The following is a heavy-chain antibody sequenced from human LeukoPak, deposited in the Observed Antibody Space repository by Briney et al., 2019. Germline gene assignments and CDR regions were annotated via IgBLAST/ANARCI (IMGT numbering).Heavy chain of an antibody. D-gene: IGHD3-3*01. CDR2: INSDGSST. CDR1: GLTFSSYW. J-gene: IGHJ6*02. CDR3: ARDLAILEWHYYGMDV. V-gene: IGHV3-74*01. Sequence: GGSLRLSCAASGLTFSSYWMHWVRQAPGKGLVWVSRINSDGSSTSYADSVKGRFTISRDNAKNTLYLQMNSLRAEDTAVYYCARDLAILEWHYYGMDVWGQGTTVTVSS.